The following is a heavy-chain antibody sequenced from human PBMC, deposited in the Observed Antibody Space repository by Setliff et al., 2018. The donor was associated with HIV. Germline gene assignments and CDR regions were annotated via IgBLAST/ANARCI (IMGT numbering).Heavy chain of an antibody. CDR2: ISAYNGNT. J-gene: IGHJ3*02. D-gene: IGHD6-19*01. V-gene: IGHV1-18*01. CDR1: GYTFTSYG. Sequence: ASVKVSCKASGYTFTSYGISWVRQAPGQGLEWMGWISAYNGNTNYAQKLQGRVTMTTDTPTSTAYMELRSLRSDDTAVYYCARDRRAVAGTPPDAFDIWGQGTMVTVSS. CDR3: ARDRRAVAGTPPDAFDI.